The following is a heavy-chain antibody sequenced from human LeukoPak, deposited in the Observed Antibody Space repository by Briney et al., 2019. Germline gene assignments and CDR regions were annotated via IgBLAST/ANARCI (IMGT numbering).Heavy chain of an antibody. D-gene: IGHD2-15*01. CDR1: GFTFSSYS. Sequence: PGGSLRLSCAASGFTFSSYSMNWVRQAPGKGLEWVSSISRSSTYIYYADSVKGRFTISRDNAKNSLYLQMNSLRAEDTAVYYCARVAVRDCSGGSCYRPEFDYWGQGTLVTVSS. V-gene: IGHV3-21*01. CDR2: ISRSSTYI. CDR3: ARVAVRDCSGGSCYRPEFDY. J-gene: IGHJ4*02.